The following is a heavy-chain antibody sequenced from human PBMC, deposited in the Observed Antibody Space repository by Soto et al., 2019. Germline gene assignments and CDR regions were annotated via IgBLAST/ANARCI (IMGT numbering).Heavy chain of an antibody. Sequence: QVQLVQSGAEVKKPGSSVKVSCKASGGIFSTYAISWLRQAPGQGLEWMGGFIPIFGTPNYAQRSQGRVTITADESTTTSYMELSRLKSEDTAVYYCARDRDDYGSGNYYNRIDFWGQGTLVTVSS. CDR3: ARDRDDYGSGNYYNRIDF. CDR1: GGIFSTYA. CDR2: FIPIFGTP. V-gene: IGHV1-69*01. D-gene: IGHD3-10*01. J-gene: IGHJ4*02.